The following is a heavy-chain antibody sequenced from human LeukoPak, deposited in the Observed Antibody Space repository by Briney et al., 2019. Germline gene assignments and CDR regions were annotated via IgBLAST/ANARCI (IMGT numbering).Heavy chain of an antibody. CDR1: GGTFSSYS. V-gene: IGHV1-69*06. J-gene: IGHJ4*02. CDR3: ARDGSYSSSWYFDY. D-gene: IGHD6-13*01. Sequence: SVKLSCKASGGTFSSYSISWVRQAPGQGLEWIGWIIPIVGTANYAHKLQGRVTITADKSTNTAYMELSSLRSDDTAVYYCARDGSYSSSWYFDYWGQGTLVTVSS. CDR2: IIPIVGTA.